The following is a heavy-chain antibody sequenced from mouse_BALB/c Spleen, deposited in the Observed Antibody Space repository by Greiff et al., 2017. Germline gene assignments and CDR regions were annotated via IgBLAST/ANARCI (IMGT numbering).Heavy chain of an antibody. J-gene: IGHJ3*01. CDR3: ARGDGNSRSWFAY. CDR1: GFTFSSYA. D-gene: IGHD2-1*01. CDR2: ISSGGSYT. Sequence: DVKLVESGGGLVKPGGSLKLSCAASGFTFSSYAMSWVRQTPEKRLEWVATISSGGSYTYYPDSVKGRFTISRDNAKNTLYLQMSSLRSEDTAMYYCARGDGNSRSWFAYWGQGTLVTVAA. V-gene: IGHV5-9-3*01.